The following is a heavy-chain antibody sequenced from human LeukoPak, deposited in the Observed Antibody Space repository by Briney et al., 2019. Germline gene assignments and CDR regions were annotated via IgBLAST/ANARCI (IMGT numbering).Heavy chain of an antibody. J-gene: IGHJ4*02. CDR1: GGPISNYY. Sequence: SETLSLTCTVSGGPISNYYWSWIRQAAGKGLEWIGRIHTNGNTNYNPSLKSRVTMSVDTSKNQFSLRLSSVTAADTAVYYCARLIAVAGTNLWGQGTLVTASS. D-gene: IGHD6-19*01. CDR3: ARLIAVAGTNL. V-gene: IGHV4-4*07. CDR2: IHTNGNT.